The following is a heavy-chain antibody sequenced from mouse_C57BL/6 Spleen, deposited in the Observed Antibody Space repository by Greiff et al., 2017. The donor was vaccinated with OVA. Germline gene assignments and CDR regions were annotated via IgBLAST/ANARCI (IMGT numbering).Heavy chain of an antibody. V-gene: IGHV1-69*01. CDR2: IDPSDSYT. CDR1: GYTFTSYW. J-gene: IGHJ4*01. D-gene: IGHD1-1*01. CDR3: ARLNYGSSGAMDY. Sequence: VQLQQPGAELVMPGASVKLSCKASGYTFTSYWMHWVKQRPGQGLEWIGEIDPSDSYTNYNQKFKGKSTLTVDKSSSTAYMQLSSLTSEDSAVYYCARLNYGSSGAMDYWGQGTSVTVSS.